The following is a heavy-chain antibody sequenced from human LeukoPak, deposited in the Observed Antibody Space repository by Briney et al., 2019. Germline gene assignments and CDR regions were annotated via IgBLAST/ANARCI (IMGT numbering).Heavy chain of an antibody. V-gene: IGHV1-46*01. J-gene: IGHJ4*02. CDR3: AREANYYDSSGYYRYFDY. Sequence: ASVKVSCKASGYTVTSYYMHWVRQAPGQGLEWMGIINPSGGSTSYAQNFQGRVTMTRDTSTSTVYMELSSLRSEDTAVYYCAREANYYDSSGYYRYFDYWGQGTLVTVSS. CDR2: INPSGGST. CDR1: GYTVTSYY. D-gene: IGHD3-22*01.